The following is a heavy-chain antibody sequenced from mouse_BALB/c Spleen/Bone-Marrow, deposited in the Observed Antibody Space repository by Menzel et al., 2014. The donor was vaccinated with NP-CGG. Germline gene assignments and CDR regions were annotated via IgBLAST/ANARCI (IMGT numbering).Heavy chain of an antibody. D-gene: IGHD2-4*01. Sequence: VMLVASGPGLVSPSQRLSITCTVSGFSLTGYGVSWVRQPPGKGLEGLGMIWGDGSTDYNSALKSRLSISKDNSKSQVFLKVNSLQTEDTARYYCARDSFLITRALDYWGQGTSVTVSS. CDR1: GFSLTGYG. CDR2: IWGDGST. J-gene: IGHJ4*01. CDR3: ARDSFLITRALDY. V-gene: IGHV2-6-7*01.